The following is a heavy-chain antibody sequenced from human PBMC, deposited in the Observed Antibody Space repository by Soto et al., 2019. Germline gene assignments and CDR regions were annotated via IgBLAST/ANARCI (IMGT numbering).Heavy chain of an antibody. Sequence: QITLKESGPTLVKPTQTLTLTCTFSGFSLSTSGVGVGWIRQPPGKALEWLALIYWDDDKRYSPSLNSRLPITKDTSKNQVVLTMTTMDPVDTATYYCAHSYGGNSYGYWGQGTLVTVSS. D-gene: IGHD4-17*01. J-gene: IGHJ4*02. CDR1: GFSLSTSGVG. V-gene: IGHV2-5*02. CDR3: AHSYGGNSYGY. CDR2: IYWDDDK.